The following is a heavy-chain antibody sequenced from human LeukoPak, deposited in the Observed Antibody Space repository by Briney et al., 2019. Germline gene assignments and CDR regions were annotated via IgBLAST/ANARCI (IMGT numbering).Heavy chain of an antibody. CDR3: ARESTDIAAAATGGYGMDV. V-gene: IGHV1-69*04. D-gene: IGHD6-13*01. CDR1: GGTFSSYA. J-gene: IGHJ6*02. Sequence: ASVKVSCKASGGTFSSYAISWVRQAPGQGLEWMGRIIPILGIANYAQKFQGRVTITADKSTSTAYMELSSLRSEDTAVYCCARESTDIAAAATGGYGMDVWGQGTTVTVSS. CDR2: IIPILGIA.